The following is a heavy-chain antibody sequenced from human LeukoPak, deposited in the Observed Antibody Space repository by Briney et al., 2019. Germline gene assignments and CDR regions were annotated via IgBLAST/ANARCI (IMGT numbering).Heavy chain of an antibody. CDR3: ARLSYSSSFKSNAFDI. CDR1: GFTFDDYG. V-gene: IGHV3-20*04. Sequence: GGSLRLSCAASGFTFDDYGMSWVRQAPGKGLEWVSGINWNGGSTGYADSGKGRFTISRDNAKNSLYLQMNSLRAEDTALYYCARLSYSSSFKSNAFDIWGQGTMVTVSS. D-gene: IGHD6-13*01. J-gene: IGHJ3*02. CDR2: INWNGGST.